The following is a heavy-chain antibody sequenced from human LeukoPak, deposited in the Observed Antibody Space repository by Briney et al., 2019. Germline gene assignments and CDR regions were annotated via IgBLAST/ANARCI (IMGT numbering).Heavy chain of an antibody. D-gene: IGHD3-16*01. CDR2: INHSGST. J-gene: IGHJ3*02. V-gene: IGHV4-34*01. CDR1: GGPLGGYY. CDR3: ARWGAFEI. Sequence: TSETLSLTCAVDGGPLGGYYWSWIRQPPGEGLEWIGEINHSGSTNYNPSLKSRVTISVDTSKNQISLKLTSVTAADTAVYYCARWGAFEIGGQGTMVTVSS.